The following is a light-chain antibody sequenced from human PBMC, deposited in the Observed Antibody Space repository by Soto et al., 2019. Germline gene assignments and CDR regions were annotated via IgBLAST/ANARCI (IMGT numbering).Light chain of an antibody. J-gene: IGKJ4*01. CDR3: QQYGSSPLT. CDR1: QSVSSSY. CDR2: GAS. V-gene: IGKV3-20*01. Sequence: EIVLTQSPGTLSLSPGERATLSCRASQSVSSSYLAWYQQKPGQAPRHLIYGASSRATGIPDRFSGRGSGTDFTLTISRLEPEDFAVYYCQQYGSSPLTFGGGTKVEIK.